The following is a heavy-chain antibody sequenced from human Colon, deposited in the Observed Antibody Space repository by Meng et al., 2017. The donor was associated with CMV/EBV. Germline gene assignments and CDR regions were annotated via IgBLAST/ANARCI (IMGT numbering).Heavy chain of an antibody. CDR2: IGSTGTIA. CDR3: AKNGALFRFDS. J-gene: IGHJ4*02. D-gene: IGHD2-8*01. Sequence: GESLKISCAGSGFTFSSYAMSWVRQAPGKGLEWISVIGSTGTIARYADSVKGRFAISRDNSTNTVYLQMNSLRAEDTALYYCAKNGALFRFDSWGQGTPVTVSS. CDR1: GFTFSSYA. V-gene: IGHV3-23*01.